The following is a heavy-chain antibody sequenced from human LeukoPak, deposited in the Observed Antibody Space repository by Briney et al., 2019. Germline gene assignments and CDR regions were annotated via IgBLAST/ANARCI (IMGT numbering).Heavy chain of an antibody. J-gene: IGHJ3*02. Sequence: ASVKVSCKASGYTFTSYYMHWVRQAPGQGLEWMGIINPSGGSTTYAQNFQGRVTMTRDMSTSTLYMELSSLKSEDTAVYYCARGSSRSPRDAFDIWGQGTMVTVSS. CDR2: INPSGGST. CDR1: GYTFTSYY. CDR3: ARGSSRSPRDAFDI. V-gene: IGHV1-46*01.